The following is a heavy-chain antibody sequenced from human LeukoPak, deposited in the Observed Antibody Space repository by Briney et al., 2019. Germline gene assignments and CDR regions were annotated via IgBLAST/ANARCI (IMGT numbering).Heavy chain of an antibody. CDR3: ASGIAVAGTDY. CDR2: ISSSSSYI. J-gene: IGHJ4*02. CDR1: GFTFSSHR. Sequence: GGSLRLSCAASGFTFSSHRMNWVRQAPGKGLEWVSSISSSSSYIYYADSVKGRFTISRDNAKNSLYLQMNSLRAEDTAVYYCASGIAVAGTDYWGQGTLVTVSS. V-gene: IGHV3-21*01. D-gene: IGHD6-19*01.